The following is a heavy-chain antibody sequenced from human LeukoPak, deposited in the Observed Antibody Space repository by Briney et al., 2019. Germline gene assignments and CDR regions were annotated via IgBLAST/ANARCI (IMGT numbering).Heavy chain of an antibody. J-gene: IGHJ6*03. CDR2: IIPILGTA. Sequence: SVKVSCKASGGTFSSYAISWARQAPGQGLEWMGGIIPILGTANYAQKFQGRVTITTDESTSTAYMELSSLRSEDTAVYYCARTSISYPNYYYYMDVWGKGTTVTVSS. CDR1: GGTFSSYA. CDR3: ARTSISYPNYYYYMDV. V-gene: IGHV1-69*05.